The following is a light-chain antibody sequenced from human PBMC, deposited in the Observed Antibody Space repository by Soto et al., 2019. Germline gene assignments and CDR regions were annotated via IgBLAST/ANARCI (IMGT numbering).Light chain of an antibody. CDR1: SSDVGNYNY. V-gene: IGLV2-14*01. J-gene: IGLJ1*01. CDR3: SSFKSSTTYV. Sequence: QSALTQSASVSGSPGQSITISCTGTSSDVGNYNYVSWYQQHPGEVPKLIIFNVNNRPSGVSNRFSGSKSGNTASLTISGLQAEDEADYYCSSFKSSTTYVFGTGTKVTVL. CDR2: NVN.